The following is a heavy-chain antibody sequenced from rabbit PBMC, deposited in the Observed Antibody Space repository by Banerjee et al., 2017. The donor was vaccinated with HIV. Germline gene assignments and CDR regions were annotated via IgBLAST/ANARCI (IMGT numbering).Heavy chain of an antibody. CDR2: IDSGSSGFT. J-gene: IGHJ6*01. CDR3: ARDTGTSFSSYGMDL. D-gene: IGHD7-1*01. Sequence: QEQLVESGGGLVQPEGSLTLTCTASGFSFSSSYYMCWVRQGPGKGPEWIACIDSGSSGFTYFANWAKGRFTISKTSSTTVTLQMTSLTAADTATYFCARDTGTSFSSYGMDLWGPGTLVTVS. CDR1: GFSFSSSYY. V-gene: IGHV1S45*01.